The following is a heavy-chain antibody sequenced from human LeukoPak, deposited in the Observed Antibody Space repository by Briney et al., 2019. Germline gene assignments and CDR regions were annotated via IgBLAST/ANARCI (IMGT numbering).Heavy chain of an antibody. D-gene: IGHD1-7*01. CDR1: GGSIGSYY. CDR3: ARGGVNWNYDY. CDR2: IYYSGNT. V-gene: IGHV4-59*08. Sequence: SETLSLTCTVSGGSIGSYYWSWIRQPPGKGLEWIGYIYYSGNTNYNPSLKSRVTISVDTSKNQFSLNLSSVTAADTAIYYCARGGVNWNYDYWGQGTLVTVSS. J-gene: IGHJ4*02.